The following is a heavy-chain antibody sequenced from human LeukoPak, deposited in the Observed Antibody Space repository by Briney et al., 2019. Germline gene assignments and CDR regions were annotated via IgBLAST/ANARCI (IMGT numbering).Heavy chain of an antibody. CDR1: GYTFTNYG. CDR2: INGYNGNT. J-gene: IGHJ4*02. V-gene: IGHV1-18*01. Sequence: GASVKVSCKASGYTFTNYGISWVRQAPGQGLEWMGWINGYNGNTNYAQRLQGGVTMTTDTSTSTAYMELRSLRSDDTAVYYCARVHNEGSHYVYWGQGTLVTVSS. CDR3: ARVHNEGSHYVY. D-gene: IGHD1-26*01.